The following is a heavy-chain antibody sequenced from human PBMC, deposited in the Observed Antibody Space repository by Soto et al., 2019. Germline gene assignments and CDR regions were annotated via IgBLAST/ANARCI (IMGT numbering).Heavy chain of an antibody. J-gene: IGHJ4*02. CDR1: GYYFPSYW. D-gene: IGHD4-17*01. Sequence: PGESLKISCQGSGYYFPSYWIGWVRQMPGKGLEWMGIFYPGDSDTRYSPSFQGQVTISADRSISTAYLQWSRLKPSDTALYYCARQGNGAEGFDYWGQGTLVTVSS. V-gene: IGHV5-51*01. CDR3: ARQGNGAEGFDY. CDR2: FYPGDSDT.